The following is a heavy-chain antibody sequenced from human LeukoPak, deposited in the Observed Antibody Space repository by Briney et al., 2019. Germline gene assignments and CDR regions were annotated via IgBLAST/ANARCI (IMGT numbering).Heavy chain of an antibody. V-gene: IGHV1-69*02. CDR2: IIPILGIA. CDR1: RGTFSSYT. CDR3: ATRYSSGWYYFDY. D-gene: IGHD6-19*01. Sequence: SVKVSCKASRGTFSSYTISWVRQAPGQGLEWMGRIIPILGIANYAQQFQGRVTITADKFTSTAYMELSSLRSEDTAVYYCATRYSSGWYYFDYWGQGTLVTVSS. J-gene: IGHJ4*02.